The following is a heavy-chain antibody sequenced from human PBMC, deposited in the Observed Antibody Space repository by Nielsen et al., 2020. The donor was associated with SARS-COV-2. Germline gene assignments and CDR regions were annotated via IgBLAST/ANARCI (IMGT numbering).Heavy chain of an antibody. V-gene: IGHV3-30-3*01. Sequence: GGSLRLSFAASGFTFSSYAMHWVRQAPGKGLEWVAVISYDGSNKYYADSVKGRFTISRDNSKNTLYLQMNSLRAEDTAVYYCAKDSYGSGSYLDYWGQGTLVTVSS. CDR1: GFTFSSYA. J-gene: IGHJ4*02. D-gene: IGHD3-10*01. CDR2: ISYDGSNK. CDR3: AKDSYGSGSYLDY.